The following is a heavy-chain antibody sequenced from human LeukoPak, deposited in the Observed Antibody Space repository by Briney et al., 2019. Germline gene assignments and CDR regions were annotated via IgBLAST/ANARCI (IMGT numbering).Heavy chain of an antibody. CDR1: GFTFDDYG. J-gene: IGHJ3*02. CDR2: INWNGGST. D-gene: IGHD1-7*01. CDR3: ARATGTNAFDI. V-gene: IGHV3-20*01. Sequence: PGGSLRLSCAASGFTFDDYGMSRVRQAPGKGLEWVSGINWNGGSTGYADSVKGRFTISRGNAKNSLYLQMNSLRAEDTALYHCARATGTNAFDIWGQGTMVTVSS.